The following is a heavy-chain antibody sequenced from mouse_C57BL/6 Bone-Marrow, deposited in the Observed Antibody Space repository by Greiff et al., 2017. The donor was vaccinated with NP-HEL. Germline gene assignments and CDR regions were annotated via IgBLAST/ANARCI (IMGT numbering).Heavy chain of an antibody. V-gene: IGHV10-1*01. Sequence: GGGLVQPKGSLKLSCAASGFSFNTYAMNWVRQAPGKGLEWVARIRSKSNNYATYYADSVKDRFTISRDDSESMLYLQMNNLKTEDTAVYYCVSAYYSNFYAMDYWGQGTSVTVSS. D-gene: IGHD2-5*01. CDR2: IRSKSNNYAT. CDR3: VSAYYSNFYAMDY. CDR1: GFSFNTYA. J-gene: IGHJ4*01.